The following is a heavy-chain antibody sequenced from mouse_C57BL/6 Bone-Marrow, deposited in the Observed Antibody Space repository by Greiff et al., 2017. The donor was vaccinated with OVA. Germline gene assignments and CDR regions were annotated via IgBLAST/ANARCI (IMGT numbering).Heavy chain of an antibody. CDR3: ARGYYGSSSLDY. D-gene: IGHD1-1*01. CDR1: GYTFTSYW. Sequence: QVQLQQPGAELVRPGTSVKLSCKASGYTFTSYWMHWVKQRPGQGLEWIGVIDPSDSYTNYNQKFKGKATLTVDTSSSTAYMQLSSLTSEDSAVYYCARGYYGSSSLDYWGQGTTLTVSS. V-gene: IGHV1-59*01. J-gene: IGHJ2*01. CDR2: IDPSDSYT.